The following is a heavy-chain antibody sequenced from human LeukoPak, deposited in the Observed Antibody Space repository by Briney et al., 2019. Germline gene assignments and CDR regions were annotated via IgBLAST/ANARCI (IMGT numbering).Heavy chain of an antibody. Sequence: GGSLRLSCADSGFTFSSYWISWVRQAPGKGLEWVANINQDGSEKHYVDSVRGRFTISRDNAKNSLYLQMNSLRAEDTAVYYCAISSPVATVGYWGQGTLVTVSS. D-gene: IGHD4-23*01. CDR3: AISSPVATVGY. CDR2: INQDGSEK. V-gene: IGHV3-7*01. J-gene: IGHJ4*02. CDR1: GFTFSSYW.